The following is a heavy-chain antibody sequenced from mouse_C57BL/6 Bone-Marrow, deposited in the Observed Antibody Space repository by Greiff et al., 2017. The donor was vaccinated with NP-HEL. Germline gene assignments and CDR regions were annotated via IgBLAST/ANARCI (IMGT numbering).Heavy chain of an antibody. J-gene: IGHJ2*01. CDR1: GYTFTDHT. V-gene: IGHV1-78*01. D-gene: IGHD2-4*01. CDR2: IYPRDGST. Sequence: QVQLKQSDAELVKPGASVKISCKVSGYTFTDHTIHWMKQRPEQGLEWIGYIYPRDGSTKYNEKFQGKATLTADKSSSTAYMQLNSLTSEDSAGDFCARRRYYDLYYFDYWGQGTTLTVSS. CDR3: ARRRYYDLYYFDY.